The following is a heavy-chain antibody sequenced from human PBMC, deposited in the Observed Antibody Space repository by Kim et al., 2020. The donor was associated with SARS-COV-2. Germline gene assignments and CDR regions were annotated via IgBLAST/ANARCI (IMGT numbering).Heavy chain of an antibody. Sequence: EKYYVDSVKGRFTISRDNAKNSLYLQMNSLRAEDTAVYYCARDRMAGFDYWGQGTLVTVSS. CDR2: EK. CDR3: ARDRMAGFDY. V-gene: IGHV3-7*01. D-gene: IGHD6-19*01. J-gene: IGHJ4*02.